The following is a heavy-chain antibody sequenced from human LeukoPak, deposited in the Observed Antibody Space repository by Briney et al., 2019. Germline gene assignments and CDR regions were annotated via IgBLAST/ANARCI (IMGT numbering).Heavy chain of an antibody. CDR1: GGTFSSYA. CDR3: ATVGYDSRGYYWVDY. Sequence: ASVKVSCKASGGTFSSYAINWVRQAPGHGLEWMGGIIPLFGTANYAQKFQGRVSITTDESTSTAYMELSSMRSKDTAVDYCATVGYDSRGYYWVDYLGQGRLVTVS. V-gene: IGHV1-69*05. J-gene: IGHJ4*02. CDR2: IIPLFGTA. D-gene: IGHD3-22*01.